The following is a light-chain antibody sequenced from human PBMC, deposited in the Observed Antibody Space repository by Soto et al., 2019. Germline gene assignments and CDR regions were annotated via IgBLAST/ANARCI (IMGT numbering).Light chain of an antibody. V-gene: IGKV3-20*01. J-gene: IGKJ2*01. CDR2: GAS. CDR1: QSVNSNF. CDR3: QQYGRSPLMYT. Sequence: EIVLTQSPGTLSLSPGERATLSCRASQSVNSNFLAWYQQKPGQAPRLLIYGASTRAAGVPDRFSGSGSETDFTRTITRLEPEDFAMYYCQQYGRSPLMYTFGQGTKLGVK.